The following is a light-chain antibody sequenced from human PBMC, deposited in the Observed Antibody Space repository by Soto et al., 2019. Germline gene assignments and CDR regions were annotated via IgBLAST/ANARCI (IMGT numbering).Light chain of an antibody. Sequence: DIQLTQSPSFLSASVGDRVTITCRASQGISSYLAWYQKKPGKAPKLLIYAASTLQSGVPSRFSGSGSGTEFTLTISSLQPEDVATYYCQQLNSYRQTFGQGNKLEIK. CDR2: AAS. CDR3: QQLNSYRQT. V-gene: IGKV1-9*01. J-gene: IGKJ2*01. CDR1: QGISSY.